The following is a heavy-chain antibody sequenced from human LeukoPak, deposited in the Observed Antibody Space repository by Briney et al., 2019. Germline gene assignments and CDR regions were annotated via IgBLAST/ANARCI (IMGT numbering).Heavy chain of an antibody. D-gene: IGHD2-15*01. V-gene: IGHV3-23*01. Sequence: GSLRLSCAASGFTFSSYAMSWVRQAPGKGLEWVSAISGSGGSTYYADSVKGRFTISRDNSKNTLYLQMNSLRAEDTAVYYCAKFADCSGGSCYDDAFDIWGQGTMVTVSS. J-gene: IGHJ3*02. CDR3: AKFADCSGGSCYDDAFDI. CDR2: ISGSGGST. CDR1: GFTFSSYA.